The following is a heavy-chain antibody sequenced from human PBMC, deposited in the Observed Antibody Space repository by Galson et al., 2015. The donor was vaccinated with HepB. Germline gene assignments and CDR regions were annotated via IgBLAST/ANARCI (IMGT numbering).Heavy chain of an antibody. D-gene: IGHD2-8*01. CDR2: ISWDGGST. V-gene: IGHV3-43*01. CDR3: AKAYCTNGVCYGIFDY. J-gene: IGHJ4*02. Sequence: SLRLSCAASGFTFDDYTMHWVRQAPGKGLEWVSLISWDGGSTYYADSVKGRFTISRDNSKNSLYLQMNSLRTEDTALYYCAKAYCTNGVCYGIFDYWGQGTLVTVSS. CDR1: GFTFDDYT.